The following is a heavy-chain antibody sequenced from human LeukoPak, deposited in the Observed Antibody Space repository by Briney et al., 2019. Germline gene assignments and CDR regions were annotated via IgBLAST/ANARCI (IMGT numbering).Heavy chain of an antibody. J-gene: IGHJ4*02. CDR2: INPNSGGT. D-gene: IGHD3-3*01. Sequence: ASVKVSCKASGYTFTGYYMHWVRQAAGQGLEWMGWINPNSGGTNYAQKFQGRVTMTRDTSISTAYMELSRLRSDDTAVYYCARDWANTIFGVVLYFDYWGQGTLVTVSS. CDR3: ARDWANTIFGVVLYFDY. V-gene: IGHV1-2*02. CDR1: GYTFTGYY.